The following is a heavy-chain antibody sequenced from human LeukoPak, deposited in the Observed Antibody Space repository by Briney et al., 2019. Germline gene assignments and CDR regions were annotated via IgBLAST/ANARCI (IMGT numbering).Heavy chain of an antibody. Sequence: GRSLRLSCAASGFTFSTYGMHWARQAPGKGLEWVAVISYDGSNSYYADSVKGRFTISRDNSKNTLYLQVNSLRAEDTAVYYCAKGYGLRLVNNWFDPWGQGTLVTVSS. CDR3: AKGYGLRLVNNWFDP. CDR2: ISYDGSNS. J-gene: IGHJ5*02. CDR1: GFTFSTYG. V-gene: IGHV3-30*18. D-gene: IGHD6-19*01.